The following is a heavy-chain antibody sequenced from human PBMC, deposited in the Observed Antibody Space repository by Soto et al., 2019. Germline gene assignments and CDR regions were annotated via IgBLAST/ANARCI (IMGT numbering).Heavy chain of an antibody. V-gene: IGHV3-33*01. J-gene: IGHJ4*02. CDR3: ARVSSSGYFPRFDY. D-gene: IGHD3-22*01. CDR2: MWFDESNE. Sequence: QVRLVESGGGVVQPGRSLRLSCAASGFIFSNFGMHWVRQAPGKGLEWVAVMWFDESNENYADSVKGRFTISRDNSKNTLYLQLNSLRVEDTAIYYCARVSSSGYFPRFDYWGQGTLVTVSS. CDR1: GFIFSNFG.